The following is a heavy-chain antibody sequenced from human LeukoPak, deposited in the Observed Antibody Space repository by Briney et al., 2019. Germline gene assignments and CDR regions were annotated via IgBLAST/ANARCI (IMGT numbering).Heavy chain of an antibody. CDR3: ARRKGQLGTFDY. V-gene: IGHV4-59*08. J-gene: IGHJ4*02. CDR1: GGTISSYY. D-gene: IGHD6-13*01. CDR2: IHDSGST. Sequence: SETLSLICTVSGGTISSYYWNWIRQPPGKGLEWIGYIHDSGSTKYNPSLKSRVAISVDTSKNQFSLKLSSVTAADTAVYYCARRKGQLGTFDYWGQGTLVTVSS.